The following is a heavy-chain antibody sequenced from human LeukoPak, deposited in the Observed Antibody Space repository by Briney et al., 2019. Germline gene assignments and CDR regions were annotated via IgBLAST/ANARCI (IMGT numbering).Heavy chain of an antibody. Sequence: GGSLRLSCAASGFTFSNAWMSWVRQAPGRGLEWVSAISTNDIQYADSVKGRFTISRDNAKNSLYLQMDSLRAEDTAVYYCASLPTAASYMDVWGKGTTVTVSS. CDR3: ASLPTAASYMDV. J-gene: IGHJ6*03. CDR1: GFTFSNAW. D-gene: IGHD6-25*01. V-gene: IGHV3-69-1*01. CDR2: ISTNDI.